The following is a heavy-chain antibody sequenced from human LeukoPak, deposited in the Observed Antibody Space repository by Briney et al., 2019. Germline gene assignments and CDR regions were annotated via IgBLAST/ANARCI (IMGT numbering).Heavy chain of an antibody. D-gene: IGHD3-10*01. CDR3: ARGITMVRGHSWFDP. J-gene: IGHJ5*02. CDR2: INHSGST. V-gene: IGHV4-34*01. CDR1: GGSFSGYY. Sequence: SETLSLTCAVYGGSFSGYYWSWIRQPPGKGLEWIGEINHSGSTNYNPSLKSRVTVPVDTSKNQFSLKLSSVTAADTAVYYCARGITMVRGHSWFDPWGQGTLVTVSS.